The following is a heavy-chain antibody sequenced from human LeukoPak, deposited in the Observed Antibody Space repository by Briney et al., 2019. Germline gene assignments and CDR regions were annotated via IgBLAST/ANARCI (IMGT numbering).Heavy chain of an antibody. D-gene: IGHD3-22*01. J-gene: IGHJ4*02. CDR1: GFTFSTYG. CDR3: ARVAGSGYYHY. CDR2: ISVSGGNT. V-gene: IGHV3-23*01. Sequence: PGGSLRLSCAASGFTFSTYGMTWVRQAPGKGLEWVSFISVSGGNTYYGDSVKGRFTISRDNSKNTLYLQMNSLRAEDTAVYYCARVAGSGYYHYWGQGTLVTVSS.